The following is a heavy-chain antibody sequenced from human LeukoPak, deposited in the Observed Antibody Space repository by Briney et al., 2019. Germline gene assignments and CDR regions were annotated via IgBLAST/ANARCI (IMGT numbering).Heavy chain of an antibody. D-gene: IGHD3-10*01. CDR2: IYYSGST. Sequence: SETLSLTCTVSGGSISSYYWSWIRQPPGKGLEWIGYIYYSGSTNYNPSLKSRVTISVDTSKNQFSLKLSSVTAADTAVYYCARELLWFGELLVWFDPWGQGTLVTVSS. V-gene: IGHV4-59*12. CDR3: ARELLWFGELLVWFDP. CDR1: GGSISSYY. J-gene: IGHJ5*02.